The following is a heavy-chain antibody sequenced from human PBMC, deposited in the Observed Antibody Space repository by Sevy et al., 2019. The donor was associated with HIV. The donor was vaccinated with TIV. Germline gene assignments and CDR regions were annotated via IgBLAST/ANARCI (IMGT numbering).Heavy chain of an antibody. CDR2: IYYNGHI. V-gene: IGHV4-59*08. D-gene: IGHD1-26*01. CDR1: GGSITSLY. J-gene: IGHJ4*02. CDR3: AGENAWGRGYS. Sequence: SETLSLTCTVSGGSITSLYWNWIRQPPGKGLEWIANIYYNGHINYNPSLKSRVTLSLDTSKYQFSLRLSSVTAADTAMYYCAGENAWGRGYSWGLGTLVTVSS.